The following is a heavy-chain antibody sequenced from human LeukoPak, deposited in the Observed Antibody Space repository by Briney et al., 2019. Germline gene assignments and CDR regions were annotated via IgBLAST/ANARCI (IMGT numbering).Heavy chain of an antibody. Sequence: GGSLRLSCAASGFTFSSYWMSWVRQAPGKGLEWVSAISGSGGSTYYADSVKGRFTVSRDNSKNTLYLQMNSLRAEDTAVYYCATYTPASGYYEYNWFDPWGQGTLVTVSS. CDR3: ATYTPASGYYEYNWFDP. V-gene: IGHV3-23*01. CDR1: GFTFSSYW. CDR2: ISGSGGST. D-gene: IGHD3-22*01. J-gene: IGHJ5*02.